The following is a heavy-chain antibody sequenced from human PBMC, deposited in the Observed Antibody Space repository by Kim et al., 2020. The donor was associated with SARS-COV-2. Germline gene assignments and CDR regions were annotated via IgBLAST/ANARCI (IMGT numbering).Heavy chain of an antibody. D-gene: IGHD3-10*01. V-gene: IGHV3-11*06. CDR3: ARVSKPMVHVFDASDI. Sequence: ESMKGRFTLSRDNDKNSLYLQMHSLRAEDTALYYCARVSKPMVHVFDASDIWGQGTVVTV. J-gene: IGHJ3*02.